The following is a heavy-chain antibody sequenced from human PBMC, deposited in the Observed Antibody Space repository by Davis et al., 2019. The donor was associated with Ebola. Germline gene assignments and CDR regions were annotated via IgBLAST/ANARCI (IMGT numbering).Heavy chain of an antibody. V-gene: IGHV3-21*01. CDR2: ISSSSSYI. CDR1: GFTFSSYS. J-gene: IGHJ6*02. CDR3: ARGEEDYGLYYYYGMDV. Sequence: GESLKISCAASGFTFSSYSMNWVRQAPGKGLEWVSSISSSSSYIYYADSVKGRFTISRDNAKNSLYLQMNSLRAEDTAVYYWARGEEDYGLYYYYGMDVWGQGTTVTVSS. D-gene: IGHD4-17*01.